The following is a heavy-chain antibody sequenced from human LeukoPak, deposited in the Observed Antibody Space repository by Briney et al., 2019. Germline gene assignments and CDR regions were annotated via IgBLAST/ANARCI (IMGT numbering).Heavy chain of an antibody. J-gene: IGHJ3*02. Sequence: GGSLRLSCAASGFTFSNFWMSWVRQAPGKGLEWVANINDDGSEKYYVDSVKGRFTISRDNAKNSLYLQMNSLRVEDAAVYFCARDPSGNDPFDIWDQGTMVIVSS. V-gene: IGHV3-7*05. CDR2: INDDGSEK. D-gene: IGHD1-26*01. CDR1: GFTFSNFW. CDR3: ARDPSGNDPFDI.